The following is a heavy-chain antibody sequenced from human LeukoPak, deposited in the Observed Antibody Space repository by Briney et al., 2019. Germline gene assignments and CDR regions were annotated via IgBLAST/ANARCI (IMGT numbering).Heavy chain of an antibody. V-gene: IGHV4-31*03. D-gene: IGHD6-13*01. CDR3: ARDLLLAAADPYVHSYYFDY. CDR2: IYYSGST. CDR1: GGSISSGGYY. Sequence: SQTLSLTCTVSGGSISSGGYYWSWIRQHPGKGLEWIGYIYYSGSTYYNPSLKSRVTISVDTSKNQFSLKLSSVTAADTAVYYCARDLLLAAADPYVHSYYFDYWGQGTLVTVSS. J-gene: IGHJ4*02.